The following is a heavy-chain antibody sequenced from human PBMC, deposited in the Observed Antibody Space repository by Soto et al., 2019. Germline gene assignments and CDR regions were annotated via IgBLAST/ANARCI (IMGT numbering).Heavy chain of an antibody. J-gene: IGHJ5*02. D-gene: IGHD3-22*01. CDR1: GYEFTNYW. V-gene: IGHV5-10-1*01. Sequence: GESLKISCEGSGYEFTNYWINWVRQMPGKGLEWMGRIDPSDSYTNYSPSFQGHVTISADKSISTAYLQWSSLKASDTAMYYCARYPPDYYDSSGYPDWFDPWGQGTLVTVSS. CDR2: IDPSDSYT. CDR3: ARYPPDYYDSSGYPDWFDP.